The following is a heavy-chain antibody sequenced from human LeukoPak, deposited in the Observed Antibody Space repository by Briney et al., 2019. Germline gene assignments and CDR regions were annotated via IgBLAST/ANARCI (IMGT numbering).Heavy chain of an antibody. Sequence: SETLSLTCTVSGGSINSHYWRWIWQPPGKGLEWIGDIYYSGSTKYNPSLKSRVTISVDTSKNHLSLKLSSVLAADTAIYYCVRRDNTGWNYFDYWGQGILVTVSS. CDR1: GGSINSHY. D-gene: IGHD6-19*01. J-gene: IGHJ4*02. V-gene: IGHV4-59*08. CDR3: VRRDNTGWNYFDY. CDR2: IYYSGST.